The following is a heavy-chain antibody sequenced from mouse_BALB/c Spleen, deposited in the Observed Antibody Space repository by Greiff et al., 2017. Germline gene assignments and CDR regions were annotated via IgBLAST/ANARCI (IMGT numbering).Heavy chain of an antibody. Sequence: QVQLQESGSELRSPGSSVKLSCKDFDSEVFPIAYMRWVRQKPGHGFEWMGGILPSIGSTIYGEKFEDTAPLDADTVSNTAYLELNSLTSEDSAIYYCAGGVLESYFDYWGQGTTLTVSS. CDR2: ILPSIGST. CDR1: DSEVFPIAY. J-gene: IGHJ2*01. V-gene: IGHV15-2*02. CDR3: AGGVLESYFDY. D-gene: IGHD2-10*02.